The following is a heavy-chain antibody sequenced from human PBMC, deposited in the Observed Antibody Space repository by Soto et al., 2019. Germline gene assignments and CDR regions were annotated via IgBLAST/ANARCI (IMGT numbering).Heavy chain of an antibody. CDR2: IYYSGST. Sequence: QVQLQESGPGLVKPSQTLSLTCTVSGGSISSGGYYWSWIRQHPGKGLEWIGYIYYSGSTYYHPSLKSRVTISVDTSKNQFSLKLSSVTAADTAVYYCARDGLGYCSGGSCYGEIYYSYGMDVWCQGTTVTVSS. CDR3: ARDGLGYCSGGSCYGEIYYSYGMDV. D-gene: IGHD2-15*01. J-gene: IGHJ6*02. V-gene: IGHV4-31*03. CDR1: GGSISSGGYY.